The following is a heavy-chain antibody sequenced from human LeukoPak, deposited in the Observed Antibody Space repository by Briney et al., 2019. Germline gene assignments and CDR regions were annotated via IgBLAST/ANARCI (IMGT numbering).Heavy chain of an antibody. CDR3: AREVAAAGTPMSG. CDR1: GYTFTSYD. CDR2: MNPNSGNT. Sequence: ASVKVSCKASGYTFTSYDINWVRQATGQGLEWMGWMNPNSGNTGYAQRFQGRVTMTRNTSISTAYMELSSLRSEDTAVYYCAREVAAAGTPMSGWGQGTLVTVSS. J-gene: IGHJ4*02. D-gene: IGHD6-13*01. V-gene: IGHV1-8*01.